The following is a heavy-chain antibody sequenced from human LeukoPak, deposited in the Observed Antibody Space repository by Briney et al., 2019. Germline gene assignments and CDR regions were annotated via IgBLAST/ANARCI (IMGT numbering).Heavy chain of an antibody. Sequence: GASVKVSCKASGYTFTGYYMHWVRQAPGQGLEWMGWINPKSGGTKYAQKFQGRVTMTRDTSFSTAYMELSRLRSDDTAVYYCSRSFYDPYYYYMDVWGKGTTVTVSS. CDR2: INPKSGGT. J-gene: IGHJ6*03. CDR3: SRSFYDPYYYYMDV. V-gene: IGHV1-2*02. D-gene: IGHD3-3*01. CDR1: GYTFTGYY.